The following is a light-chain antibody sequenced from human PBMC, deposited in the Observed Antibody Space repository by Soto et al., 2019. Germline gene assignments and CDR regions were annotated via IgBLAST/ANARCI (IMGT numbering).Light chain of an antibody. J-gene: IGKJ1*01. CDR2: AAS. CDR3: QQLNSYRT. Sequence: DIQLTQSPSFLSASVGDRVTLTCRASQGISSYLAWYQQKPGKAPEFLTYAASTLQSGVPSRFSGSGSGTEFTLTISSLQPEDFATYYCQQLNSYRTFGQGTKVDIK. V-gene: IGKV1-9*01. CDR1: QGISSY.